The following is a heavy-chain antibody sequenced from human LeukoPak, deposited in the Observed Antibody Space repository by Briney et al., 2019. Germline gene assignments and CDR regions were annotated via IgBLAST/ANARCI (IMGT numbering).Heavy chain of an antibody. CDR3: AKGDYGGDFRYFDY. V-gene: IGHV3-21*04. J-gene: IGHJ4*02. Sequence: GGSLRLSCAASGFTFSSYTMNWVRQAPGKGLEWVSSITGSSSYISYADSVKGRFTISRDNSKITVDLQMNSLRAEDTAVFYCAKGDYGGDFRYFDYWGPGTLVTVSS. D-gene: IGHD4-23*01. CDR2: ITGSSSYI. CDR1: GFTFSSYT.